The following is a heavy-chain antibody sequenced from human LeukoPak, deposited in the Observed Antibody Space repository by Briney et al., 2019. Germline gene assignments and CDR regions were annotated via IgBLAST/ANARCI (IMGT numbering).Heavy chain of an antibody. Sequence: SGTLSLTCGCCGCFHSNSNWWSLVRPRSGQGLEWIGHISLTGLTHYNPSLESRLIVSLDKNNNHPPLHLTSVPATDTAVYYCSRENGAFSPFGYWGQGILVTVLS. V-gene: IGHV4-4*02. J-gene: IGHJ4*02. CDR3: SRENGAFSPFGY. CDR1: GCFHSNSNW. D-gene: IGHD2-8*01. CDR2: ISLTGLT.